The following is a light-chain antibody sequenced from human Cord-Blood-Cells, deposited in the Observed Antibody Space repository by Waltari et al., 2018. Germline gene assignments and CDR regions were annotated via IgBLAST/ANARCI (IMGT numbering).Light chain of an antibody. CDR3: QSADSSGTYWV. CDR2: KDS. Sequence: SYELTQPSSVSVSPGQTARITCSGDALPKQYAYWYQQKPGQAPVLVIYKDSERPSGIPERFSGSSSGTTVTLTISGVQAEDEADYYCQSADSSGTYWVF. V-gene: IGLV3-25*03. J-gene: IGLJ3*02. CDR1: ALPKQY.